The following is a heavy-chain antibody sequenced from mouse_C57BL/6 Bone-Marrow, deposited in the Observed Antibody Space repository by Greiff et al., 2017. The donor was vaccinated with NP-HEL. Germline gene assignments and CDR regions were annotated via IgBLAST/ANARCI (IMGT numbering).Heavy chain of an antibody. J-gene: IGHJ3*01. V-gene: IGHV1-82*01. Sequence: QVQLQQSGPELVKPGASVKISCKASGYAFSSSWMNWVKQRPGKGLEWIGRIYPGDGDTNYNGKFKGKATLTADKSSSTAYMQLSSLTSEDSAVYFCARGAPYYGSRASFAYWGQGTLVTGSA. CDR2: IYPGDGDT. CDR1: GYAFSSSW. CDR3: ARGAPYYGSRASFAY. D-gene: IGHD1-1*01.